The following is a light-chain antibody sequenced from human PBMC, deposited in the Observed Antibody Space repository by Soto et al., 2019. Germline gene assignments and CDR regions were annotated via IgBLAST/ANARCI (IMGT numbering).Light chain of an antibody. CDR3: ISYTSSNFWV. V-gene: IGLV2-14*01. J-gene: IGLJ3*02. CDR2: EVS. CDR1: SSDVGGYNY. Sequence: QSVLTQPASVSGSPGQSITISCTGTSSDVGGYNYDSWCQQHPGKAPKLMIYEVSNRPSGISNRFSGSKSGNTASLTISGLQAEDEADYYCISYTSSNFWVFGEGPKVTVL.